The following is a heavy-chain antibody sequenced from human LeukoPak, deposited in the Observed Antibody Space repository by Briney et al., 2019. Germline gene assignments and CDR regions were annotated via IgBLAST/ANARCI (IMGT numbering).Heavy chain of an antibody. D-gene: IGHD2-21*01. CDR2: STDSGRSS. V-gene: IGHV3-23*01. J-gene: IGHJ4*02. CDR3: AKDGGGNCYDPIDY. CDR1: GFTFSNYA. Sequence: GGPLRLSCAFSGFTFSNYAMSWVRQAPGKGLAWISGSTDSGRSSYFADSVRGRFTISRDKSKNTLYLQMNSLRAEDTSLYFCAKDGGGNCYDPIDYWGQGILVTVSS.